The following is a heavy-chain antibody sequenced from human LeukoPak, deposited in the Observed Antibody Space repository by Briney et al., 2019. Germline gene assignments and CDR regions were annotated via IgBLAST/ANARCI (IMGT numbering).Heavy chain of an antibody. Sequence: GGSLRLSCAASGFTFSTYSMNWVRQAPGKGLEWVSRINSDGSSTSYADSVKDRFTISRDNAKNTLYLQMNSLRAEDTAVYYCARAQWELPFDLWGRGTLVTVSS. CDR2: INSDGSST. CDR1: GFTFSTYS. J-gene: IGHJ2*01. CDR3: ARAQWELPFDL. D-gene: IGHD1-26*01. V-gene: IGHV3-74*01.